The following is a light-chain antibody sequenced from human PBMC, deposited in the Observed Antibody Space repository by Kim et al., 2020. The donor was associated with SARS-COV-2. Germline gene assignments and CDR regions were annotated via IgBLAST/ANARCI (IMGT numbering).Light chain of an antibody. Sequence: SPGERATLSCRASQSISTNLAWYQHKPGQTPRLLIYGASTRATGTPDRFSGSGSGTEFTLTFSSLQSEDFAVYYCQEYNDWPRGTFGQGTRLEIK. CDR1: QSISTN. J-gene: IGKJ5*01. CDR2: GAS. V-gene: IGKV3-15*01. CDR3: QEYNDWPRGT.